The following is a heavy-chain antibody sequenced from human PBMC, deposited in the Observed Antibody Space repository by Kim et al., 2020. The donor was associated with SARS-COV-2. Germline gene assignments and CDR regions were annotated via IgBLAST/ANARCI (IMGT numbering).Heavy chain of an antibody. V-gene: IGHV4-30-2*01. D-gene: IGHD3-10*01. J-gene: IGHJ6*02. Sequence: PGKGLEWSGYIYYSGSTYYNPSLKSRVTISVDRSKNQFSLKLSSVTAADTAVYYCARGYGSGSPYGMDVWGQGTTVTVSS. CDR2: IYYSGST. CDR3: ARGYGSGSPYGMDV.